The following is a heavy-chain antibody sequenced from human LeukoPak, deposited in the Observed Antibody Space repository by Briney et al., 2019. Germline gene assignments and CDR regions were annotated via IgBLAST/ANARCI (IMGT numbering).Heavy chain of an antibody. D-gene: IGHD2-21*01. Sequence: TLSLTCTVSDGSISSGGYYWSWIRQHPGKGLEWIGYTYYSRSTYYNPSLKSRVTIAVDTSKNQFSLKLSSVTAADTAVYYCATCDTYYYCYGMDVWGQGTTVTVSS. CDR1: DGSISSGGYY. CDR2: TYYSRST. J-gene: IGHJ6*02. CDR3: ATCDTYYYCYGMDV. V-gene: IGHV4-31*03.